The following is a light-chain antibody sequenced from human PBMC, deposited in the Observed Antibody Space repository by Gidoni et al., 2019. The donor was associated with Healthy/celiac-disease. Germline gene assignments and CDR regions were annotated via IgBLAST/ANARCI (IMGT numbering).Light chain of an antibody. J-gene: IGKJ4*01. CDR1: QSVSSN. CDR2: GAS. V-gene: IGKV3-15*01. Sequence: EIVMTQSPATLSVSPGERATLSCRASQSVSSNLAWYQQKPGQAPRLLIYGASTRATGIPARFSGSGSGTEFPLTISSLQSEDFAVYYCQQYNNWPPELTFXGXTKVEIK. CDR3: QQYNNWPPELT.